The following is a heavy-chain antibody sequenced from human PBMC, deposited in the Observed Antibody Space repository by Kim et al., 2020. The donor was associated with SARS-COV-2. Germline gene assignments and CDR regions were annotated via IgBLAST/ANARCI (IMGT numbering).Heavy chain of an antibody. CDR3: SRYNKDTIFGVVIIGGMDV. J-gene: IGHJ6*02. CDR2: IYYSGSS. D-gene: IGHD3-3*01. V-gene: IGHV4-59*08. Sequence: SETLSLTCTVSGGSISSYYWSWIRQPPGKGLEWIWYIYYSGSSNYNPSPKSRGIISVDTSKNQISLQLSTVTAADTAVYYCSRYNKDTIFGVVIIGGMDVWGQGTTVTVSS. CDR1: GGSISSYY.